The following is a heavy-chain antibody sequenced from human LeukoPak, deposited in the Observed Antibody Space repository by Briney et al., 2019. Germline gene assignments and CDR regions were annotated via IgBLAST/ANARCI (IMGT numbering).Heavy chain of an antibody. D-gene: IGHD1-26*01. CDR1: GGSFSGYY. V-gene: IGHV4-34*01. J-gene: IGHJ4*02. CDR2: INHSGST. Sequence: SETLSLTCAVYGGSFSGYYWSWIRQHPGKGLEWIGEINHSGSTNYNPSLKSRVTISVDTSKNQFSLKLSSVTAADTAVYYCASSIVGATTFKKDYWGQGTLVTVSS. CDR3: ASSIVGATTFKKDY.